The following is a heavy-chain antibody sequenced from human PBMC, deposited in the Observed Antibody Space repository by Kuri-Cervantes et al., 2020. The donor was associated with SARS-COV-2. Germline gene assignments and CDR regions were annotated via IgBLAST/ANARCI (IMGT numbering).Heavy chain of an antibody. J-gene: IGHJ4*02. V-gene: IGHV3-74*01. D-gene: IGHD3-22*01. CDR3: ARGYDSSGYSLDY. CDR1: GFTFSSYW. CDR2: INSDGSST. Sequence: GGSLRLSCAASGFTFSSYWMHWVRQAPGKGLVWVSRINSDGSSTSYADSVKGRFTTSRDNAKNTLYLQMNSLRAEDTAVYYCARGYDSSGYSLDYWGQGTLVTVSS.